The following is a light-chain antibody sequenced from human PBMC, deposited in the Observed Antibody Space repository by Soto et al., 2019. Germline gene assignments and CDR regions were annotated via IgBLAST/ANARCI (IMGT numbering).Light chain of an antibody. Sequence: QAVVTQPPSASGTPGQRVTISCSGSSSNIGGNTVNWYQQLPGTAPKLLIYSNNQRPSGVPDRFSGSKSGTSASLAISGLQSEDEADYYCAAWDGTLKGRVFGGGTKLTVL. CDR1: SSNIGGNT. CDR3: AAWDGTLKGRV. J-gene: IGLJ3*02. CDR2: SNN. V-gene: IGLV1-44*01.